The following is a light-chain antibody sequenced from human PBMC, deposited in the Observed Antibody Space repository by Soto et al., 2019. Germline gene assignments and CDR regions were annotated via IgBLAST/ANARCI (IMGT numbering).Light chain of an antibody. CDR1: SSNIGTNT. Sequence: QSVLTQPPSASTTPGQRVTISCSGSSSNIGTNTVNWYQQLPGTAPKLLIYNNNQRPSGVPDRISGSKSATSASLAISGRQSEDEADYYCAAWDDSLNGVLFGGGTKLTVL. CDR3: AAWDDSLNGVL. CDR2: NNN. V-gene: IGLV1-44*01. J-gene: IGLJ2*01.